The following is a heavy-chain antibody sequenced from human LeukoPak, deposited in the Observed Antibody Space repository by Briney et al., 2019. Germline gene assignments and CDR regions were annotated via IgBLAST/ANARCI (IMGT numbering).Heavy chain of an antibody. Sequence: GGSLRLSCAASGFTFSSYGMHWVRQAPGKGLEWVAGISYDGRDKYYADSVKGRFTISRDNSKNTLNLQMNSLRAEDTAVYYCARGPVTTSLDYWGQGTLVTVSS. CDR1: GFTFSSYG. V-gene: IGHV3-30*03. D-gene: IGHD4-17*01. CDR3: ARGPVTTSLDY. CDR2: ISYDGRDK. J-gene: IGHJ4*02.